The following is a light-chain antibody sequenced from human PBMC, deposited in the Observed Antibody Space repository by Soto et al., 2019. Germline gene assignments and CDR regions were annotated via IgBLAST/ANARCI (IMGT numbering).Light chain of an antibody. V-gene: IGKV3-20*01. J-gene: IGKJ5*01. CDR3: QQYGTSPRT. Sequence: EIVLTQSPGTQSLSPGERATLSCGASQSVSSNNLAWYQQKLGRAPRLLISGASRRATGIPDRFSGSGSGTDFTLTITSLEPEDFAVYYCQQYGTSPRTFGQGTRLEIK. CDR2: GAS. CDR1: QSVSSNN.